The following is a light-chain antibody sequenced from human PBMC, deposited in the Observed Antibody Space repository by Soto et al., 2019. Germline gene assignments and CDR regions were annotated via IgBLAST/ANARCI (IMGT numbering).Light chain of an antibody. J-gene: IGKJ4*01. V-gene: IGKV3-20*01. CDR1: RSVSGNY. Sequence: EIVLTQSPGTLSLSPGERATLSCRASRSVSGNYLAWYQQKPGQAPRLIIYGASSGATGIPDRFSGSGSGTDFTLTINRLEPEDFELYYCQQYGDSPLTFGAGTKVDIX. CDR2: GAS. CDR3: QQYGDSPLT.